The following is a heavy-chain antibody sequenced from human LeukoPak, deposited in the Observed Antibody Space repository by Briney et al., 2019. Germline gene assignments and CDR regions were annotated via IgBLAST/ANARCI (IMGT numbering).Heavy chain of an antibody. V-gene: IGHV1-69*06. Sequence: ASVKVSCKASGGTFSSNTISWVRQAPGQGLECMGGIIPIFGTANYAQKFQGRVTITADKSTSTAYMELSSLRSEDTAVYYCARGSPNLDYGGNIDYWGQGTPVTVSS. CDR3: ARGSPNLDYGGNIDY. D-gene: IGHD4-23*01. CDR2: IIPIFGTA. CDR1: GGTFSSNT. J-gene: IGHJ4*02.